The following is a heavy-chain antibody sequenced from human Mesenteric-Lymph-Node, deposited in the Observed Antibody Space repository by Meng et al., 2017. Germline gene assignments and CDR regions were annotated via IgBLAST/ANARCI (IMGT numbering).Heavy chain of an antibody. J-gene: IGHJ6*02. V-gene: IGHV3-7*01. CDR3: ARDWMVRGKPYYGMDV. CDR1: EFTFSSYW. CDR2: IKQDGSEK. Sequence: GESLKISCAASEFTFSSYWMSWVRQAPGKGLEWVANIKQDGSEKYYVDSVKGRFTISRDNAKNSLYLQMNSLRAEDTAVYYCARDWMVRGKPYYGMDVWGQGTTVTVSS. D-gene: IGHD3-10*01.